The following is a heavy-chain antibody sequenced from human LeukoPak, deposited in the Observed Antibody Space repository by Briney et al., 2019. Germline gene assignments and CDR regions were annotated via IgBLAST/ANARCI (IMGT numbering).Heavy chain of an antibody. J-gene: IGHJ4*02. CDR2: VSSSGGST. D-gene: IGHD2-15*01. CDR1: GFTFSSSA. Sequence: GGSLRLSCAASGFTFSSSAMSWVRQAPGKGLEWVSAVSSSGGSTFYADSVKGRFTISRDNSKNTLFLQMNSLRAEDTAIYYCAKRVLAAAQDYFFDYWGPGTLVTVSS. CDR3: AKRVLAAAQDYFFDY. V-gene: IGHV3-23*01.